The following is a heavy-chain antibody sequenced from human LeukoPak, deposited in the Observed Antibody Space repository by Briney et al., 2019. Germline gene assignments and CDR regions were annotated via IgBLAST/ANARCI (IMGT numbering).Heavy chain of an antibody. CDR1: GGSISSYY. Sequence: PSETLSLTCTVSGGSISSYYWSWIRQPPGKGLEWIGYIYYSGSTNYNPSLKSRVTISVDTSKNQFSLKLSSVTAADTAVYYCARYETGYSSSWYAFDIWGQGTMVTVSS. CDR2: IYYSGST. V-gene: IGHV4-59*08. J-gene: IGHJ3*02. CDR3: ARYETGYSSSWYAFDI. D-gene: IGHD6-13*01.